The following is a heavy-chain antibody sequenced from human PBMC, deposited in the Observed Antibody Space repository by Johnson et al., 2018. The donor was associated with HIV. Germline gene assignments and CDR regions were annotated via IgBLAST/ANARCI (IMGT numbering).Heavy chain of an antibody. CDR3: ARAKGWELRDAFDI. Sequence: QVQLVESGGGMVQPGRSLRLSCAASGFIFSSYGMHWVRQAPGKGLEWVTGMSSDGSNKYYADSVKGRFTISRDNSKNTLYLQMNSRRAEDTAVYYCARAKGWELRDAFDIWGQGTMVTVSS. J-gene: IGHJ3*02. CDR1: GFIFSSYG. D-gene: IGHD1-26*01. CDR2: MSSDGSNK. V-gene: IGHV3-30*03.